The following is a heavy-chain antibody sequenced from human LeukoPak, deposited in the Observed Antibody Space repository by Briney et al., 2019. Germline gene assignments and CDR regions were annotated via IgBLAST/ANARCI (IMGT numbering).Heavy chain of an antibody. CDR3: ATTRITMVRGADYGMDV. CDR2: INHSGST. J-gene: IGHJ6*02. D-gene: IGHD3-10*01. V-gene: IGHV4-34*01. Sequence: PSETRSLTCAVYGGSFSGYYWSWIRQPPGKGLEWIGEINHSGSTNYNPSLKSRVTISVDTSKNQFSLKLSSVTAADTAVYYCATTRITMVRGADYGMDVWGQGTTVTVSS. CDR1: GGSFSGYY.